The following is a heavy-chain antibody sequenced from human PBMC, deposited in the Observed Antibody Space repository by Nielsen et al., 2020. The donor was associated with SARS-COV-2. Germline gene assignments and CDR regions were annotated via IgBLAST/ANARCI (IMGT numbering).Heavy chain of an antibody. D-gene: IGHD5-18*01. Sequence: SETLSLTCTVSGGSVSSGSYYWSWIRQPPGKGLEWIGYIYYSGSTNYNPSLKSRVTISVDTSKNQFSLKLSSVTAADTAVYYCARGWAAMVTGYYFDYWGQGTLVTVSS. CDR3: ARGWAAMVTGYYFDY. CDR1: GGSVSSGSYY. CDR2: IYYSGST. J-gene: IGHJ4*02. V-gene: IGHV4-61*01.